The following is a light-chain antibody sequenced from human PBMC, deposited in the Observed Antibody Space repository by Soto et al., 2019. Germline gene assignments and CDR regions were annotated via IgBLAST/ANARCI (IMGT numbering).Light chain of an antibody. CDR3: QQYNNYPRT. J-gene: IGKJ1*01. Sequence: DIVMTQSPDSLAVSLGERATINCKSSQSVLYSSNNKNYLAWYQQKPGQPPKLLIYWASTRESGVPSRFSGSGSGTEFTLTISSLQPDDFATYYCQQYNNYPRTFGQGTKVDIK. V-gene: IGKV4-1*01. CDR2: WAS. CDR1: QSVLYSSNNKNY.